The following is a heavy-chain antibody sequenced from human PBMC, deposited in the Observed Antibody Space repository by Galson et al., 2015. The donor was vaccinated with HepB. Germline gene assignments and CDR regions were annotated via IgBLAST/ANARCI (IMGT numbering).Heavy chain of an antibody. V-gene: IGHV3-30-3*01. CDR2: ISYDGSNK. D-gene: IGHD6-13*01. CDR1: GFTFSSYA. CDR3: ARVAAAGLYYFDY. J-gene: IGHJ4*02. Sequence: SLRLSCAASGFTFSSYAMHWVRQAPGKGLEWVAVISYDGSNKYYADSVKGRFTIPRDNSKNTLYLQMNSLRAEDTAVYYCARVAAAGLYYFDYWGQGTLVTVSS.